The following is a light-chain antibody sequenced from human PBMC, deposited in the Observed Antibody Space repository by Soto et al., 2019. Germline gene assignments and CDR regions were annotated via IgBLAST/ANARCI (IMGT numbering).Light chain of an antibody. CDR3: SSYTSTMTNV. J-gene: IGLJ1*01. V-gene: IGLV2-14*03. CDR1: SSDVGGFNS. Sequence: QSVLTQPASVSGSPGQSITISCTGTSSDVGGFNSVSWYQLRPGTAPKLILYDVVDRPSGVSYRFSGSKSGNTASLTISGLQVADEADYFCSSYTSTMTNVFGSGTKVPVL. CDR2: DVV.